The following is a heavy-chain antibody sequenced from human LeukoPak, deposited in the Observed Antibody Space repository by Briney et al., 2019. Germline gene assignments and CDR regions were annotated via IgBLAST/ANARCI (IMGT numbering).Heavy chain of an antibody. D-gene: IGHD2-21*02. CDR2: INAGNGNT. CDR3: ATGGDFRHFDY. Sequence: ASVKVSCKASGYTFTTYAMHWVRQAPGQRLEWMGWINAGNGNTKYSQKFQARVTITRDTSASTAYMELSSLKASDTAMYYCATGGDFRHFDYWGQGTLVTVSS. V-gene: IGHV1-3*01. CDR1: GYTFTTYA. J-gene: IGHJ4*02.